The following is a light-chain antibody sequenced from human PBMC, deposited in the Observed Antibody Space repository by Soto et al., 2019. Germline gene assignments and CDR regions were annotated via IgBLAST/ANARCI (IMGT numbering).Light chain of an antibody. J-gene: IGKJ1*01. V-gene: IGKV1-17*03. CDR2: DAS. CDR3: QQYNSYWT. Sequence: DIQMTQSPSAMSASVGDRVTITCRASQGISNFLVWFQQKPGKAPKLLIYDASSLESGVPSRFSGSGSGTEFTLTISSLQPDDFATYYCQQYNSYWTFGQGTKV. CDR1: QGISNF.